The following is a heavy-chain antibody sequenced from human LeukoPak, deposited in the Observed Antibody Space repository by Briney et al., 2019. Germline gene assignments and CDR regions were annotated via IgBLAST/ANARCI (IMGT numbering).Heavy chain of an antibody. Sequence: GGSLRLSCAASGFTFSSYAMSWVRQAPGKGLEWVSAISGSGGATYHADSVKGRFTISRDNSRNTLHLQMNSLRAEDTAIYYCAKAQSYYYDTSGYYCYFDYWGQGTLVTVSS. J-gene: IGHJ4*02. CDR1: GFTFSSYA. V-gene: IGHV3-23*01. CDR2: ISGSGGAT. D-gene: IGHD3-22*01. CDR3: AKAQSYYYDTSGYYCYFDY.